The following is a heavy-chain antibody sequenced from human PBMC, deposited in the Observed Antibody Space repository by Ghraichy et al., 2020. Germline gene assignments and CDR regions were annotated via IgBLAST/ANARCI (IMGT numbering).Heavy chain of an antibody. CDR3: ARGSYYGDYVGSYYYYYGMDV. V-gene: IGHV3-30-3*01. Sequence: GGSLRLSCAASGFAFHTYAMHWVPQAPGTGLGWETVISYDGSNKYYADSVKGRFTISRDNSKNTLYLQMNSLRAEDTSVYYCARGSYYGDYVGSYYYYYGMDVWGQGTTVTVSS. J-gene: IGHJ6*02. CDR2: ISYDGSNK. CDR1: GFAFHTYA. D-gene: IGHD4-17*01.